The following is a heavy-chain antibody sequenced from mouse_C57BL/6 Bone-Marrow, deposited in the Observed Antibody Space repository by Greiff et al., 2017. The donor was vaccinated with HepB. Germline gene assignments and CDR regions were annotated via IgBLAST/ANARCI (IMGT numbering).Heavy chain of an antibody. CDR2: IYPGDGDT. Sequence: QVQLQQPGAELVKPGASVKISCKASGYAFSSSWMNWVKQRPGKGLEWIGRIYPGDGDTNYNGKFKGKATLTADKSSSTAYMQLSSLTSEDSAVYFCAKVYYDYDEGEFYYAMDYWGQGTSVTVSS. CDR3: AKVYYDYDEGEFYYAMDY. V-gene: IGHV1-82*01. J-gene: IGHJ4*01. D-gene: IGHD2-4*01. CDR1: GYAFSSSW.